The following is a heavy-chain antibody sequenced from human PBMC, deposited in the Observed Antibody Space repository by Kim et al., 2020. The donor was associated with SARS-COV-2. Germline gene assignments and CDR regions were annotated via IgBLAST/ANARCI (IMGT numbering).Heavy chain of an antibody. V-gene: IGHV1-46*01. J-gene: IGHJ5*02. CDR3: ARDPSDSRITIFGVVIVSRGWFDP. D-gene: IGHD3-3*01. Sequence: ASVKVSCKASGYTFTSYYMHWVRQAPGQGLEWMGIINPSGGSTSYAQKFQGRVTMTRDTSTSTVYMELSSLRSEDTAVYYCARDPSDSRITIFGVVIVSRGWFDPWGQGTLVTVSS. CDR1: GYTFTSYY. CDR2: INPSGGST.